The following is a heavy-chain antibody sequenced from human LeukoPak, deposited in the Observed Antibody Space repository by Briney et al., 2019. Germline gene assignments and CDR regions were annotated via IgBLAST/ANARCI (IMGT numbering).Heavy chain of an antibody. CDR3: ARAPIAVAGNFDY. D-gene: IGHD6-19*01. J-gene: IGHJ4*02. Sequence: ASVKVSCKAPGGTFSSYAISWVRQAPGQGLEWMGRIIPIFGTANYAQKFQGRVTITTDESTNTAYMELSSLRSEDTAVYYCARAPIAVAGNFDYWGQGTLVTVSS. CDR2: IIPIFGTA. CDR1: GGTFSSYA. V-gene: IGHV1-69*05.